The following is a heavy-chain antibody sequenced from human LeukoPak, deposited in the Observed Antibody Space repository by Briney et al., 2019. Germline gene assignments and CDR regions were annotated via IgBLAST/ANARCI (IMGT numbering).Heavy chain of an antibody. J-gene: IGHJ4*02. D-gene: IGHD5-18*01. CDR1: GFTFSSYS. CDR2: ISSSSYI. CDR3: ARAGEDTAMVLFDY. V-gene: IGHV3-21*05. Sequence: GGSLRLSCAASGFTFSSYSMNWVRQAPGKGLEWVSYISSSSYIYYADSVKGRFTISRDNAKNSLYLQMNSLRAEDTAVYYCARAGEDTAMVLFDYWGQGTLVTVSS.